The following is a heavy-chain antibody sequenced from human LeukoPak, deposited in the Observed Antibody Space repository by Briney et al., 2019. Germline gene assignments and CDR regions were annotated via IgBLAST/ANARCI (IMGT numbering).Heavy chain of an antibody. D-gene: IGHD2-2*01. CDR2: IYYSGST. Sequence: SETLSLTCTVSGGSISSSSYYWGWIRQPPGKGLEWIGSIYYSGSTYYNPSLKSRVTISVDTSKNQFSLKLSSVTAADTAVYYCARVIGYCSSTSCSNWFDPWGQGTLVTVSS. J-gene: IGHJ5*02. CDR3: ARVIGYCSSTSCSNWFDP. V-gene: IGHV4-39*07. CDR1: GGSISSSSYY.